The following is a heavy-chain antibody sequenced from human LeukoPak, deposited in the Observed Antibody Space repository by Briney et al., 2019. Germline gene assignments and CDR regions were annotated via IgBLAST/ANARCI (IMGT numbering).Heavy chain of an antibody. D-gene: IGHD5-12*01. Sequence: PSETLSLTCTVSGGSISSYYWSWIRQPPGKGLEWIGYIYYSGSTNYNPSLKSRVSISVDTSKNQFSLKLSSVTAADTAVYYCARAGDSETIGEFDPWGQGTLVTVSS. J-gene: IGHJ5*02. CDR2: IYYSGST. CDR3: ARAGDSETIGEFDP. CDR1: GGSISSYY. V-gene: IGHV4-59*01.